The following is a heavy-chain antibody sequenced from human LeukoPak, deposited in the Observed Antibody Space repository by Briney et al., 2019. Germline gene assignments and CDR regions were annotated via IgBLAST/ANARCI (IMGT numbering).Heavy chain of an antibody. CDR2: IKQDGSEK. CDR1: GFTFSSYS. V-gene: IGHV3-7*01. CDR3: ARSARGDESAYYMDH. J-gene: IGHJ4*02. D-gene: IGHD3-16*01. Sequence: PGGSLRLSCAASGFTFSSYSMSWVRQAPGKGLEWVANIKQDGSEKSYVDSVKGRFAVSRDNAINSLFLQVNSLRVEDTAVYYCARSARGDESAYYMDHWGQGTLVTVSS.